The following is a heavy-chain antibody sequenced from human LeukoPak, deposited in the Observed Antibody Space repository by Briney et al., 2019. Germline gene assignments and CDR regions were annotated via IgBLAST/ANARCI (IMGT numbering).Heavy chain of an antibody. CDR1: GYSFTSYW. CDR3: ARGSPYCSSTSCYTFYYYYGMDV. Sequence: GESLQISCKGSGYSFTSYWIGWVRQMPGKGLEWMGIIYPGDSDTRYSPSFQGQVTISADKSISTAYLQWSSLKASDTAMYYCARGSPYCSSTSCYTFYYYYGMDVWGQGTTVTVSS. CDR2: IYPGDSDT. D-gene: IGHD2-2*02. J-gene: IGHJ6*02. V-gene: IGHV5-51*01.